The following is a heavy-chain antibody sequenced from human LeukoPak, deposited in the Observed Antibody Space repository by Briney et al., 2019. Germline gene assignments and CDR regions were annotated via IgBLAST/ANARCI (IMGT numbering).Heavy chain of an antibody. V-gene: IGHV1-69*05. CDR2: IIPIFGTA. Sequence: SVKVSCKASGGTFSSYAISWVRQAPGQGLEWMGRIIPIFGTANYAQKFQGRVTITMDESTSTAYMELSSLRSEDTAVYYCARGGYSYGYCDYWGQGTLVTVSS. J-gene: IGHJ4*02. CDR3: ARGGYSYGYCDY. CDR1: GGTFSSYA. D-gene: IGHD5-18*01.